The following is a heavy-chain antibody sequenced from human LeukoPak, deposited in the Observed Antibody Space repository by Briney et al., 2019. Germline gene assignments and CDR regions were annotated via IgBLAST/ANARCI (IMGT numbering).Heavy chain of an antibody. J-gene: IGHJ3*02. V-gene: IGHV1-2*02. CDR3: ARGHHGDYPQAFDI. D-gene: IGHD4-17*01. Sequence: ASVKVSCKASGYTFTGYYMHWVRQAPGQGLEWMGWINPNSGGTNYAQKFQGRVTMTRDTSISTAYMELSRLRSDDTAVYYCARGHHGDYPQAFDIWGQGTMVTVSS. CDR1: GYTFTGYY. CDR2: INPNSGGT.